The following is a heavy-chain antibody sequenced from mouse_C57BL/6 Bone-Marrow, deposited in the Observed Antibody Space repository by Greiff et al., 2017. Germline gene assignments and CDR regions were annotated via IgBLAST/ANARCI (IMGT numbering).Heavy chain of an antibody. CDR3: ARDWDDYFDY. J-gene: IGHJ2*01. Sequence: EVQLQQSGPELVKPGASVKISCKASGYSFPGYYMNWVKQSPEKSLEWIGEINPSTGGTTYNQKFKAKATLTVDKSSSTAYMQLKSLTSEDSAVYYCARDWDDYFDYWGQGTTLTVSS. CDR2: INPSTGGT. V-gene: IGHV1-42*01. CDR1: GYSFPGYY. D-gene: IGHD4-1*01.